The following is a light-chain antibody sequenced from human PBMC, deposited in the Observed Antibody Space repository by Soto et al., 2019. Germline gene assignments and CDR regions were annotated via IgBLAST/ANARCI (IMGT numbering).Light chain of an antibody. CDR2: EVS. CDR1: SSDVGGYNY. Sequence: QSVLTQPASVSGSPGQSITISCTGTSSDVGGYNYVSWYQQHPGKAPKLMIYEVSNRPSGVSNRFSGSKSGNTASLTISGLQADDEADYDCSSYTSSSTWVFGGGTKLTVL. CDR3: SSYTSSSTWV. J-gene: IGLJ3*02. V-gene: IGLV2-14*01.